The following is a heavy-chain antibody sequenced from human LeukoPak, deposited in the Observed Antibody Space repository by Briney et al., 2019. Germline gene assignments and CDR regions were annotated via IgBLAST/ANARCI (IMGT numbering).Heavy chain of an antibody. CDR1: GFTFSSYG. Sequence: GGSLRLSCAASGFTFSSYGMHWVRQAPGKGLEWVAVISYDGSNKYYADSVKGRFTISRDNAKNSLYLQMNSLRVEDTAVYYCARRIVEQQLAYWFDPWGQGTLVTVSS. D-gene: IGHD6-13*01. V-gene: IGHV3-30*03. CDR3: ARRIVEQQLAYWFDP. CDR2: ISYDGSNK. J-gene: IGHJ5*02.